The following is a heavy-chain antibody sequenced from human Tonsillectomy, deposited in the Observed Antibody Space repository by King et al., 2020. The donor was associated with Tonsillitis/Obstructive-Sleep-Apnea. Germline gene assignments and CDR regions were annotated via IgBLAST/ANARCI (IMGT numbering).Heavy chain of an antibody. CDR2: FNHSGST. CDR3: ARGLTLASYDY. Sequence: VQLQQWGAGLLRPSETLSLTCAVYGGSFSGYFCSWIRQPPGKGLEWIGAFNHSGSTNYNPSLKSRVTISLDTSKNQFSLKLSSVTAADTAVYYCARGLTLASYDYWGQGTLVTVSS. CDR1: GGSFSGYF. V-gene: IGHV4-34*01. J-gene: IGHJ4*02.